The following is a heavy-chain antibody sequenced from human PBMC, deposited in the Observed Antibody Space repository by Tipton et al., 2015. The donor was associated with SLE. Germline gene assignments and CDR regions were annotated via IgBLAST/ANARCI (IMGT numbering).Heavy chain of an antibody. V-gene: IGHV4-61*01. CDR1: GGSISSRSYY. CDR2: IYYSGST. D-gene: IGHD6-19*01. J-gene: IGHJ4*02. Sequence: TLSLTCSVSGGSISSRSYYWSWIRQPPGKGLEWIGYIYYSGSTNYNPSLKSRVTISVDTSKNQFSLKLSSVTAADTAVYYCASWSPERTSGWSRFDYWGQGTLVTVSS. CDR3: ASWSPERTSGWSRFDY.